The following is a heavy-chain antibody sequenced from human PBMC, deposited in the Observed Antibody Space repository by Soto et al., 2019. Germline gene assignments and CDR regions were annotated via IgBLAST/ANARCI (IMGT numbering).Heavy chain of an antibody. CDR1: GFSFSSYW. CDR2: IKQDGSDK. Sequence: EVQLVESGGGLVQPGVSLRLSCAASGFSFSSYWMSWVRQAPGKGLEWVANIKQDGSDKSHVDSVKGRFTISRDNAKNSLYLQMNSLRVEDTAVYYCARDDAHNTNDCWGQGTLVTVSS. D-gene: IGHD1-1*01. CDR3: ARDDAHNTNDC. J-gene: IGHJ4*02. V-gene: IGHV3-7*05.